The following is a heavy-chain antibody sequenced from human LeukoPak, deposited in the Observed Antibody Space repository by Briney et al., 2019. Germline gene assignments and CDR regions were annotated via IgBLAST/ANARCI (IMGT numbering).Heavy chain of an antibody. Sequence: GGSLRLSCAASGFTFSSYAMSWVRQAPGKGLEWVSAISGSGGSTYYADSVKGRFTISRDNSKNTLNLQMNSLRAEDTAVYCCAKGYYGDDDHPGAFDIWGQGTMVTVSS. V-gene: IGHV3-23*01. J-gene: IGHJ3*02. CDR3: AKGYYGDDDHPGAFDI. D-gene: IGHD4-17*01. CDR1: GFTFSSYA. CDR2: ISGSGGST.